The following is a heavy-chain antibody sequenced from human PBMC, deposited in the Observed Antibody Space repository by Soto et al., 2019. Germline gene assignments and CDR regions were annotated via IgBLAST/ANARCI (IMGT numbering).Heavy chain of an antibody. D-gene: IGHD3-9*01. V-gene: IGHV4-59*01. CDR2: IYYSGST. CDR3: ARGSDILTGSYYYYMAV. Sequence: PSETLSFTCTVSGGSISSYYWSWIRQPPGKGLEWIGYIYYSGSTNYNPSLKSRVTISVDTSKNQFSLKLSSVTAADTAVYYCARGSDILTGSYYYYMAVWGKGTTVTVSS. CDR1: GGSISSYY. J-gene: IGHJ6*03.